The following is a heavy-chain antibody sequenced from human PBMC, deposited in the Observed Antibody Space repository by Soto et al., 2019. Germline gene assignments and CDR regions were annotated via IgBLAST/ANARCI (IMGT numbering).Heavy chain of an antibody. Sequence: GGSLRLSCAASGFTFSSYAMSWVRQAPGKGLEWVSAISGSGGSTYYADSVKGRFTISRDNSKNTLYLQMNSLRAEDTAVYYCAKELRTPAGYYYGMDVWGQGTTVTVSS. J-gene: IGHJ6*02. CDR1: GFTFSSYA. CDR2: ISGSGGST. CDR3: AKELRTPAGYYYGMDV. D-gene: IGHD2-2*01. V-gene: IGHV3-23*01.